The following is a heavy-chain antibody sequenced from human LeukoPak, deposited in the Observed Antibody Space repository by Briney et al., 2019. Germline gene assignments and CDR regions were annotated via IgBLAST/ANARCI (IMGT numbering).Heavy chain of an antibody. CDR2: IYYSGST. Sequence: SQTLSLPCTVSGGSISRGGYYWRWIRQHPGKGVEWIVYIYYSGSTYYNPSLKSRVTISLVTSNSQFSLKLGSVTAADTAVYYCARAYGDIVVASLNWFDPWGQGTLVTVSS. D-gene: IGHD2-2*01. V-gene: IGHV4-31*03. J-gene: IGHJ5*02. CDR1: GGSISRGGYY. CDR3: ARAYGDIVVASLNWFDP.